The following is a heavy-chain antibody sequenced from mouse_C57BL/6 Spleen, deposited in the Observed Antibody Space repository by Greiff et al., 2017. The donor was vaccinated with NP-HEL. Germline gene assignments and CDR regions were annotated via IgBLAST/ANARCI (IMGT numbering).Heavy chain of an antibody. V-gene: IGHV1-64*01. J-gene: IGHJ4*01. D-gene: IGHD1-1*01. CDR2: IHPNSGST. CDR1: GYTFTSYW. Sequence: QVQLKQSGAELVKPGASVKLSCKASGYTFTSYWMHWVKQRPGQGLEWIGMIHPNSGSTNYNEKFKSKATLTVDTSSSTAYMQLSSLTSEDSAVYYCARGTTTVVGTGGAMDYWGQGTSVTVSS. CDR3: ARGTTTVVGTGGAMDY.